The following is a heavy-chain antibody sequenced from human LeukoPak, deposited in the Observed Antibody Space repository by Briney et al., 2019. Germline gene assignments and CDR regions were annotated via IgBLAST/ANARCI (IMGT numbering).Heavy chain of an antibody. CDR1: GFTFSSYA. D-gene: IGHD3-22*01. CDR2: ISGNGDNT. Sequence: GGSLRLSCAASGFTFSSYAMNWVRQAPGKGLEWVSAISGNGDNTYYADSVKGRFTISRDNPKNTLYLQMNSLRAEDTALYYCAKGSYYDSSGTYYFDYWGQGTLVTVSS. V-gene: IGHV3-23*01. CDR3: AKGSYYDSSGTYYFDY. J-gene: IGHJ4*02.